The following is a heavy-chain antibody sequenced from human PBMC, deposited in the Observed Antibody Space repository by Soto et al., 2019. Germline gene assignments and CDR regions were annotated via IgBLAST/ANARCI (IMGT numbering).Heavy chain of an antibody. Sequence: SETLSLTCTVSGGCISSYYWSWIRQPPGKGLEWIGYIYYSGSTNYNPSLKSRVTISVDTSKNQFSLKLSSVTAADTAVYYCARGVAVADIYYFDYWGQGTLVTVSS. D-gene: IGHD6-19*01. J-gene: IGHJ4*02. CDR3: ARGVAVADIYYFDY. CDR2: IYYSGST. CDR1: GGCISSYY. V-gene: IGHV4-59*01.